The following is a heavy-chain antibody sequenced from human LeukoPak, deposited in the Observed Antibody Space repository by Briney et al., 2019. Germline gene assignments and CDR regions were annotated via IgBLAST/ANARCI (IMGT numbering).Heavy chain of an antibody. CDR3: ARERAPIEN. J-gene: IGHJ4*02. D-gene: IGHD2/OR15-2a*01. Sequence: GGSLRLSCAASGFTFSSYSMNWVRQAPGKGLEWVSVIYSGGNTYYAESVKGRFSISRDNSKNTLYLQMSSLRAEDTAVYYCARERAPIENWGQGTLVTVSS. CDR2: IYSGGNT. CDR1: GFTFSSYS. V-gene: IGHV3-66*01.